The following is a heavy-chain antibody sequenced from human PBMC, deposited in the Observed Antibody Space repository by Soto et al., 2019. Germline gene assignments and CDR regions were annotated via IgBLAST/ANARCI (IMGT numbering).Heavy chain of an antibody. CDR1: GGSITSGAYY. D-gene: IGHD2-2*01. V-gene: IGHV4-30-4*08. Sequence: SETLSLTCTVSGGSITSGAYYWSWIRQHPGKGLEWIGYIYYSGSTYYNPSLKSRVTMSVDTSKNQFSLKLSSVTAADTAVYYCARQLLSYYFDYWGQGTLVTVSS. CDR3: ARQLLSYYFDY. CDR2: IYYSGST. J-gene: IGHJ4*02.